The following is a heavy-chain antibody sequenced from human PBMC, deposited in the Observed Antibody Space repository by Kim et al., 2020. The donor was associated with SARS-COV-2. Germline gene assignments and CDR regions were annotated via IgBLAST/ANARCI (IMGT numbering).Heavy chain of an antibody. D-gene: IGHD3-10*01. CDR2: IYYSGSS. CDR1: GGSISSSSYY. Sequence: SETLSLTCTVSGGSISSSSYYWGWIRQPPEKGLEWIGSIYYSGSSYYNPSLKSRVTITVDTSKNQFSLKLSSVTAADTAVYYCTSPGRSFSFMDVWGQGTTVTVSS. J-gene: IGHJ6*02. V-gene: IGHV4-39*01. CDR3: TSPGRSFSFMDV.